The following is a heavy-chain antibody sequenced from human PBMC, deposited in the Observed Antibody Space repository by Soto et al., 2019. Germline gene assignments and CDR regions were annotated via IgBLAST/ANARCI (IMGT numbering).Heavy chain of an antibody. J-gene: IGHJ4*02. V-gene: IGHV1-3*05. CDR2: INAGNGNT. D-gene: IGHD3-10*01. CDR3: ARDFNYGSGDY. Sequence: QVQLVQSGAEEKKPGASVKVSCKASGYTFISYAMYWVRQAPGQRLELMGWINAGNGNTKYSQKFQGRVIITRDTSASTAYMELNSLRSEDTAVYYCARDFNYGSGDYWGQGTLVTVSS. CDR1: GYTFISYA.